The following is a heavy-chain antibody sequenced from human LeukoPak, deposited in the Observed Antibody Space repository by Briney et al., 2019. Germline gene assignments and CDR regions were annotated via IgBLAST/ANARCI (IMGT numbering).Heavy chain of an antibody. CDR1: GGSFSGYY. CDR3: ASWKSDSGGPRLDY. D-gene: IGHD3-16*01. CDR2: INHSGTT. Sequence: SETLSLTCAVYGGSFSGYYWSWIRQPPGKGLEWIGEINHSGTTNHNPSLESRVTISLDTSKNQFSLKLRSVTAADTAVYYCASWKSDSGGPRLDYWGQGTLVTVSS. V-gene: IGHV4-34*01. J-gene: IGHJ4*02.